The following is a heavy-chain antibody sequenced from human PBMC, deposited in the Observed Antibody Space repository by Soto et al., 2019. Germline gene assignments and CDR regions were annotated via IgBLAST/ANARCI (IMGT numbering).Heavy chain of an antibody. J-gene: IGHJ5*02. V-gene: IGHV1-69*01. CDR3: ATDLGGSAPVDH. CDR2: LVPLFGGS. CDR1: GDTFLISA. Sequence: QVQLAQSGAAVRKPGSSMKVSCKASGDTFLISAVTWLRQVPGQGLEWVGGLVPLFGGSQYGPKFEGRVTFTADESTRPAYMELNHLTSDDTAVYYCATDLGGSAPVDHWGQGTLVTVSS. D-gene: IGHD3-16*01.